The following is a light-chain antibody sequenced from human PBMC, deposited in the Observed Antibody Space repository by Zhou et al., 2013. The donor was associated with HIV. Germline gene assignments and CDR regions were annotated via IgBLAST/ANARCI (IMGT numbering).Light chain of an antibody. CDR2: GAS. CDR3: QQTYSTPELS. V-gene: IGKV1-27*01. J-gene: IGKJ4*01. CDR1: QAISHF. Sequence: DIQLTQSPSSLSASVGDRVTISCRASQAISHFLAWYQQKPGKVPKLLIYGASTLQSGVPSRFSGRGSGTDFTLTITGLQPEDFATYYCQQTYSTPELSFGGGTKVEIK.